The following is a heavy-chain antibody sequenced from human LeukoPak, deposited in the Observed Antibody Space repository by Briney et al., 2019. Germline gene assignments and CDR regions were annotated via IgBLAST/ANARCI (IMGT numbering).Heavy chain of an antibody. Sequence: SETLSLTCTVSGGSISTHYWSWLRQPSGKGLEWLGRIFTTGNTNVNPLYNPSLKSRVTMSLDTSKNQFSLKLSSVTAADTAVYHCASAHDMGMYTSSWYSFHYWGQPTLVTV. CDR1: GGSISTHY. CDR2: IFTTGNT. V-gene: IGHV4-4*07. J-gene: IGHJ4*02. D-gene: IGHD6-13*01. CDR3: ASAHDMGMYTSSWYSFHY.